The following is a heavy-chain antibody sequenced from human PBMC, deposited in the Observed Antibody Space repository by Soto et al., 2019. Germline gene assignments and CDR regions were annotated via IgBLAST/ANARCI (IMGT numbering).Heavy chain of an antibody. Sequence: QTGGSLRLSCAASGFTFSSYGMHWVRQAPGKGLEWVAVISYDGSNKYYADSVKGRFTISRDNSKNTLYLQMNSLRAEDTAAYYCAKDIGPVARDYYYYGMDVWGQGTTVTVSS. D-gene: IGHD5-12*01. CDR3: AKDIGPVARDYYYYGMDV. CDR1: GFTFSSYG. V-gene: IGHV3-30*18. CDR2: ISYDGSNK. J-gene: IGHJ6*02.